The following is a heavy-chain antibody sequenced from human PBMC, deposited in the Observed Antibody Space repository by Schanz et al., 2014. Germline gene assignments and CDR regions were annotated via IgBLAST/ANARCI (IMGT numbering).Heavy chain of an antibody. D-gene: IGHD2-15*01. J-gene: IGHJ6*02. CDR3: AKGMGYCSGGTCYDYYYYGLDV. Sequence: EVQLLDSGGGLVQPGGSLRLSCAVSGFTVSSNHMSWVRQAPGKGLEWVSAISGSGGSTYYADSVKGRFTISRDNSKNTLYLQMNSLRADDTAVFYCAKGMGYCSGGTCYDYYYYGLDVWGQGTTVTVSS. V-gene: IGHV3-23*01. CDR1: GFTVSSNH. CDR2: ISGSGGST.